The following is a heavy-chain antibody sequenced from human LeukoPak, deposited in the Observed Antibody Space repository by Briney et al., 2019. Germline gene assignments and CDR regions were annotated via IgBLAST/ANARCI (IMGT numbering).Heavy chain of an antibody. CDR1: GYTLTELS. V-gene: IGHV1-24*01. CDR3: ARRGIAARRGGYYYMDV. CDR2: FDPEDGET. Sequence: ASVKVSCKVSGYTLTELSMHWVRQAPGKGLEWMGGFDPEDGETIYAQKFQGRVTMTRNTSISTAHMELSSLRSEDTAVYYCARRGIAARRGGYYYMDVWGKGTTVTVSS. D-gene: IGHD6-6*01. J-gene: IGHJ6*03.